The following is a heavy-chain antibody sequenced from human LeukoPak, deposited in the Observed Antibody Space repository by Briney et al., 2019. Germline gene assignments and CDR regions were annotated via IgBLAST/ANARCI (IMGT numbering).Heavy chain of an antibody. V-gene: IGHV3-64*01. J-gene: IGHJ4*02. CDR3: ARGGYSYGFDY. D-gene: IGHD5-18*01. CDR1: GFTFSSYA. CDR2: ISSNGGST. Sequence: PGGSLRLSCAASGFTFSSYAMHWVRQAPGKGLEYVSAISSNGGSTYYANSVKGRFTISGDNSKNTLYLQMGSLRAEDMAVYYCARGGYSYGFDYWGQGTLVTVSS.